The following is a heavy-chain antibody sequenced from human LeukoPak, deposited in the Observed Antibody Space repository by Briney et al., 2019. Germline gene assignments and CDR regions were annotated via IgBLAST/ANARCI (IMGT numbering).Heavy chain of an antibody. CDR1: GFTFSDYS. Sequence: GGSLRLSCSASGFTFSDYSMHWVRQAPGKGLEYVSAINNNGGSTYYANSVEGRFTISRDNSKNTLYLQMGSLRVEDMAVYYCARVGMYTAFDPWGQGTLVTVSS. CDR3: ARVGMYTAFDP. V-gene: IGHV3-64*01. D-gene: IGHD1-14*01. CDR2: INNNGGST. J-gene: IGHJ5*02.